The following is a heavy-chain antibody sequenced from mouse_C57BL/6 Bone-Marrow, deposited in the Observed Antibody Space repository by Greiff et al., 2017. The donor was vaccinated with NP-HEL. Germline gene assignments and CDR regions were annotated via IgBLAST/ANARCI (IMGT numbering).Heavy chain of an antibody. V-gene: IGHV14-3*01. CDR1: GFNIKNTY. CDR2: IDPANGNT. J-gene: IGHJ2*01. D-gene: IGHD1-1*01. Sequence: EVQLVESVAELVRPGASVKLSCTASGFNIKNTYMHWVKQRPEQGLEWIGRIDPANGNTKYAPTFQGKATITADTSSNTAYLQLSSLTSEDTAIYYCARSGYCGSSPFDYWGQGTTLTVSS. CDR3: ARSGYCGSSPFDY.